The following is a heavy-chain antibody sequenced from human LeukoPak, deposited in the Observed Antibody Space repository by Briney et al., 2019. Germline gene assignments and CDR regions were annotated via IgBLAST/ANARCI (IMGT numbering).Heavy chain of an antibody. Sequence: AGTLRLSCAASGFTFDDYDRSRLRQAPGQGLEWVSGINWNGGSTGYADPVKGRITISRDNAKNSMYLQMNSLRAEDTALYYCARRVGAVAGRSYYYMDVWGKGTTVTVSS. V-gene: IGHV3-20*04. J-gene: IGHJ6*03. CDR3: ARRVGAVAGRSYYYMDV. CDR1: GFTFDDYD. CDR2: INWNGGST. D-gene: IGHD6-19*01.